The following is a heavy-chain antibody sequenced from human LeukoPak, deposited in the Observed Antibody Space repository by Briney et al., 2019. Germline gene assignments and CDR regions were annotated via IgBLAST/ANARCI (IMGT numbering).Heavy chain of an antibody. D-gene: IGHD5-12*01. Sequence: GGSLRLSSAASGFTFSSYWMSWVRQAPGKGPEWVANIKQDGSEKYYVDSVKGRFTISRDNAKNSLYLQMNSLRAGDTAVYYCARGNVDIDRDVFDIWGQGTMVTVSS. V-gene: IGHV3-7*01. CDR1: GFTFSSYW. J-gene: IGHJ3*02. CDR3: ARGNVDIDRDVFDI. CDR2: IKQDGSEK.